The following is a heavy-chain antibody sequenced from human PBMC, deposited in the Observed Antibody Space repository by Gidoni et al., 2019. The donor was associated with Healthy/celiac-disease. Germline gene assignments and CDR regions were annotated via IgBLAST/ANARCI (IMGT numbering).Heavy chain of an antibody. CDR3: ARERGYCSSTSCPRGPGSYYYYGMDV. CDR2: INPSGGST. J-gene: IGHJ6*02. V-gene: IGHV1-46*01. Sequence: QVQLVQAGAEVKKPGASVKVSRTASGYAFTSYYMHWVRQAPGQGLEGMGIINPSGGSTSYAQKFQGRVTMTSDTSTSTVYMELSSLRSEDTAVYYCARERGYCSSTSCPRGPGSYYYYGMDVWGQGTTVTVSS. D-gene: IGHD2-2*01. CDR1: GYAFTSYY.